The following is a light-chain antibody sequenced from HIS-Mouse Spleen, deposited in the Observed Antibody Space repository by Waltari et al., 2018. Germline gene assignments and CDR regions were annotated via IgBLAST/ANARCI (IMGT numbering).Light chain of an antibody. CDR2: DVS. CDR3: SSYTSSSFNVV. Sequence: QSALTQPASVSGSPGQSITISCTGTRSDVGGDNYVSWYQQHPGKAPKLMIYDVSNRPSGVSNRFSGSKSGNTASLTISGLQAEDEADYYCSSYTSSSFNVVFGGGTKLTVL. CDR1: RSDVGGDNY. V-gene: IGLV2-14*03. J-gene: IGLJ2*01.